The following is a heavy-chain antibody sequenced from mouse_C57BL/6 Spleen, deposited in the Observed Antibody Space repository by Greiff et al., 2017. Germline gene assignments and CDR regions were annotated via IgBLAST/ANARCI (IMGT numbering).Heavy chain of an antibody. J-gene: IGHJ4*01. CDR3: AIIYYYGSSYAMDY. CDR1: GYTFTTYP. V-gene: IGHV1-47*01. Sequence: VQLQESGAELVKPGASVKMSCKASGYTFTTYPIEWMKQNHGKSLEWIGNFHPYNDDTKYNEKFKGKATLTVEKSSSTVYLELSRLTSDDSAVYYCAIIYYYGSSYAMDYWGQGTSVTVSS. D-gene: IGHD1-1*01. CDR2: FHPYNDDT.